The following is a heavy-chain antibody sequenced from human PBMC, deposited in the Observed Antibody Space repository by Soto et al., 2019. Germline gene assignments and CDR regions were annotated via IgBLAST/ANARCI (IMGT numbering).Heavy chain of an antibody. CDR2: IYYSGST. CDR3: ARETNDYYDSSGYSDY. Sequence: QVQLQESGPGLVKPSQTLSLTCTVSGGSISSGDYYWSWIRQPPGKGLEWIGYIYYSGSTYYNPSLKSRVTISVDTSKHQFSLKLSSVTAADTAVYYCARETNDYYDSSGYSDYWGQGTLVTVSS. CDR1: GGSISSGDYY. V-gene: IGHV4-30-4*01. J-gene: IGHJ4*02. D-gene: IGHD3-22*01.